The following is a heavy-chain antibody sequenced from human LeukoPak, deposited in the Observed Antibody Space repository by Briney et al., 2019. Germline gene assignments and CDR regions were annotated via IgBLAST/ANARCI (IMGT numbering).Heavy chain of an antibody. CDR2: ISAYNGNT. J-gene: IGHJ6*02. V-gene: IGHV1-18*01. CDR1: GYTFTSYG. CDR3: ARDHYYDSSGEYYYYYGMDV. Sequence: ASVKVSCKASGYTFTSYGISWVRQAPGQGLEWMGWISAYNGNTNYAQKLQGRVTMTTDTSTSTAYMELRSLRSDDTAVYYCARDHYYDSSGEYYYYYGMDVWGQGTTVTVSS. D-gene: IGHD3-22*01.